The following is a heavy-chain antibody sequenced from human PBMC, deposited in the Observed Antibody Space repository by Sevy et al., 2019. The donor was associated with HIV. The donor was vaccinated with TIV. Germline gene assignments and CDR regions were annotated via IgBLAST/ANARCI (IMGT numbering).Heavy chain of an antibody. Sequence: GESLKISCRASGYDFANNWIGWVRQMPGEGLEWMGIIYPGDSDTRYTPSFEGRVTISADKSVNTAYLRWGSLKAPDTATYYCARPVGYAASWGQGTLVTVSS. V-gene: IGHV5-51*01. J-gene: IGHJ5*02. CDR1: GYDFANNW. D-gene: IGHD5-12*01. CDR2: IYPGDSDT. CDR3: ARPVGYAAS.